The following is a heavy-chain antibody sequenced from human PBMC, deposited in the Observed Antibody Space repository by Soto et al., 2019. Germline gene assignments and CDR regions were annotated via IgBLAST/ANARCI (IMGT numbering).Heavy chain of an antibody. Sequence: VQLVEPGGGLVQTGRSLRLSCVASGFTFDDDVMHCVRQAPGKGLEWVSGMSWNGGSMAYADSVQGRFTISRDNAKNSLYLQLNSLRPEDTALYYCAKDISLGELSAPDHWGQGTMVTVSS. CDR3: AKDISLGELSAPDH. CDR2: MSWNGGSM. V-gene: IGHV3-9*01. CDR1: GFTFDDDV. J-gene: IGHJ4*02. D-gene: IGHD3-16*02.